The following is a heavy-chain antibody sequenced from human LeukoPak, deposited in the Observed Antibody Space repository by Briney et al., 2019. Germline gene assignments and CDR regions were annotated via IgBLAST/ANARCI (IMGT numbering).Heavy chain of an antibody. J-gene: IGHJ6*03. CDR3: ARAEVDTAMVLRYYYYMDV. V-gene: IGHV3-7*03. CDR1: GFIFNNYW. D-gene: IGHD5-18*01. CDR2: INQGGSEE. Sequence: GGSLRLSCAASGFIFNNYWMTWVRQTPGKGLEWVANINQGGSEEYYVDSLKGRFTISRDNAKNSLYLQMNSLRAEDTALYYCARAEVDTAMVLRYYYYMDVWGKGTTVTVSS.